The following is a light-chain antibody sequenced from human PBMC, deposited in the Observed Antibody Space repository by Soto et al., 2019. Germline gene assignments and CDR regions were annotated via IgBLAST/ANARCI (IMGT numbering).Light chain of an antibody. CDR1: SSDVGSYNL. Sequence: QSVLTQPASVSGSPGQSITISCTGTSSDVGSYNLVAWYQQHPGKAPKLMIYEGSKRPSGVSNRFSGSKSGNTASLTISGLQADDEADYYCCSYAGSSTWVFGGGTQLTV. CDR2: EGS. V-gene: IGLV2-23*01. CDR3: CSYAGSSTWV. J-gene: IGLJ3*02.